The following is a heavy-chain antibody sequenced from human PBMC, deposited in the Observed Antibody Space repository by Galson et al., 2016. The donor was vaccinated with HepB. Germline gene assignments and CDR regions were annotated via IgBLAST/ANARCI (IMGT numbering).Heavy chain of an antibody. Sequence: SLRLSCAASGFTVSSNYMSWVRQAPGKGLEWVSVIYSGGSTYYADSVKGRFTISRDNSNNTLYLQMSSLRAEDTAVYYCTKDHPWDSYDYNYWGQGTLVTVSS. CDR1: GFTVSSNY. CDR3: TKDHPWDSYDYNY. J-gene: IGHJ4*02. CDR2: IYSGGST. V-gene: IGHV3-53*01. D-gene: IGHD3-16*01.